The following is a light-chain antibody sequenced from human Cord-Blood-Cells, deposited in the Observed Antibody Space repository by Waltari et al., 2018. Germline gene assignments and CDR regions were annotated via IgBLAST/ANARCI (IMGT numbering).Light chain of an antibody. CDR3: QQYNSTPT. CDR1: QDVLYSSNNKNY. V-gene: IGKV4-1*01. J-gene: IGKJ1*01. Sequence: IVMTQSPDSLAVSLGERAPINYKSSQDVLYSSNNKNYVAWYQQKPGQPPKLLIYWASTRASRGPDRISGRGSATDFTLATGSLQAEDVAVYYWQQYNSTPTFGQGTKVEIK. CDR2: WAS.